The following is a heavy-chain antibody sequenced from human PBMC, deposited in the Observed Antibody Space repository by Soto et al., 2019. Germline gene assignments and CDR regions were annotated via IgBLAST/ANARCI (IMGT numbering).Heavy chain of an antibody. V-gene: IGHV3-74*01. Sequence: EVQLVESGGGLVQPGGSLRLSCIASGFTFSTHWMHWVRQAPGKGLVWVSRVKYDGRTTSYADSLKGRFTISRDNAKNTVYLQMNSLRVDDTGVYYCARGLRNYYGVDVWGQGTTVTVSS. CDR2: VKYDGRTT. CDR3: ARGLRNYYGVDV. J-gene: IGHJ6*02. D-gene: IGHD5-12*01. CDR1: GFTFSTHW.